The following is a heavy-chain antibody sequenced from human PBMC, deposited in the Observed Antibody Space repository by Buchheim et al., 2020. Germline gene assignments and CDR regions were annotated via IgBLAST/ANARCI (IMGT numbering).Heavy chain of an antibody. CDR1: GGSISSGDYY. CDR3: ARVGRHYDILTGYYPSNFFDY. Sequence: QLQLQESGPGLVKPSETLSLTCTVSGGSISSGDYYWSWIRQPPGKGLEWIGYIYYSGSTYYNPSLKSRVTISVDTSKNQFSLKLSSVTAADTAVYYCARVGRHYDILTGYYPSNFFDYWGQGTL. J-gene: IGHJ4*02. D-gene: IGHD3-9*01. V-gene: IGHV4-30-4*01. CDR2: IYYSGST.